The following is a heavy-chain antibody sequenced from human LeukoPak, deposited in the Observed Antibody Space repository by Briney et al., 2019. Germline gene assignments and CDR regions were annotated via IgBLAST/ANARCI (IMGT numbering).Heavy chain of an antibody. V-gene: IGHV1-18*01. J-gene: IGHJ4*02. D-gene: IGHD4-17*01. Sequence: GASVKVSCKASGYAFTSHGISWVRQAPGQGLEWMGWISAYNGNTNYAQKLQGRVTMTTDTSTSTAYMELRSLRSDDTAVYYCVRQDYGDVVDYWGQGTLVTVSS. CDR3: VRQDYGDVVDY. CDR2: ISAYNGNT. CDR1: GYAFTSHG.